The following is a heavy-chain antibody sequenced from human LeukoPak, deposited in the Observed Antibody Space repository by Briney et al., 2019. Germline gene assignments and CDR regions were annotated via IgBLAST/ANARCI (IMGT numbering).Heavy chain of an antibody. V-gene: IGHV4-59*11. Sequence: SETLSLTCSVSGDSISMHYWSWIRQPPGKGLEWIGYIYYSGSTNYDPSLKSRVTISVDTSKNQFSLKMSSVTAADTAVYYCARVVTMVRGVIITIPNWFDPWGQGTLVTVSS. J-gene: IGHJ5*02. CDR1: GDSISMHY. CDR3: ARVVTMVRGVIITIPNWFDP. CDR2: IYYSGST. D-gene: IGHD3-10*01.